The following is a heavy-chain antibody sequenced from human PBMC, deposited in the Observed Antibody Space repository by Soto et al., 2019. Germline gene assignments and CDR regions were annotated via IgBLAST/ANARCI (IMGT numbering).Heavy chain of an antibody. Sequence: GGSLILSCAASGFTFSRYGMNWLRQAPGKGLEWVALISSSTSYVYYADSVKGRFSTSRDNAKNILYLEMYALRTEDTAVYYCARDPSEGRVGNWFESWGQGTLVTVSS. CDR2: ISSSTSYV. CDR3: ARDPSEGRVGNWFES. J-gene: IGHJ5*01. V-gene: IGHV3-21*06. CDR1: GFTFSRYG. D-gene: IGHD2-2*01.